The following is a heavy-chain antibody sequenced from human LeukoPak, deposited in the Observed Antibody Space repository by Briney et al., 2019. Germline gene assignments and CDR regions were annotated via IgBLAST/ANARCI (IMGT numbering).Heavy chain of an antibody. CDR3: ARVNKVGPFDY. Sequence: GGSLRLSCAASGFTLSSYSMNWVRQAPGKGLEWVSSISSSSSYIYYADSVKGRFTISRDNAKNSLYLQMNSLRAEDTAVYYCARVNKVGPFDYWGQGTLVTVSS. CDR1: GFTLSSYS. J-gene: IGHJ4*02. CDR2: ISSSSSYI. V-gene: IGHV3-21*01.